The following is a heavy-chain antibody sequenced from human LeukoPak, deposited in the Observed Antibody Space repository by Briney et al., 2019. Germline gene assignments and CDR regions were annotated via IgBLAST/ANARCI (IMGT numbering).Heavy chain of an antibody. CDR1: GGSISTDY. CDR3: ARVVDTSMIDDAFDI. Sequence: SETLSLTCSGSGGSISTDYWGWIRQPPGNGVQWIRDIYYSGTTKYNPSLNSRLTISVDTSKNQFPLKLSSVTAADTAVYYCARVVDTSMIDDAFDIWGQGTMVTVSS. D-gene: IGHD5-18*01. CDR2: IYYSGTT. J-gene: IGHJ3*02. V-gene: IGHV4-59*01.